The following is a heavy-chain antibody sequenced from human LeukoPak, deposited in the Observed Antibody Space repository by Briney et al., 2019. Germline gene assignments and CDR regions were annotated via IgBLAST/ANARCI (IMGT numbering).Heavy chain of an antibody. V-gene: IGHV3-23*01. J-gene: IGHJ4*02. Sequence: GGSLRLSCGASGITFSSYVMNWVRQAPGKGLKWVSTISGGRTYYADAVKGRSTISGDNSKNTVDLQMNRLRVEDTARYYCARGLVVANAIRGFQYRGQGILVTVS. D-gene: IGHD3-22*01. CDR2: ISGGRT. CDR3: ARGLVVANAIRGFQY. CDR1: GITFSSYV.